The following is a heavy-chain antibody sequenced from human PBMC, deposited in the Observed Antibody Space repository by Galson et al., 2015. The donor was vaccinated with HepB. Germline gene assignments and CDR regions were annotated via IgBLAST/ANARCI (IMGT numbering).Heavy chain of an antibody. V-gene: IGHV3-43*01. CDR2: ISWDGGST. Sequence: SLRLSCAASGFTFDDYTMHWVRQAPGKGLEWVSLISWDGGSTYYADSVKGRFTISRDNSKNSLYLQMNSLRTEDTALYYCAGDCSSTNCYSHPFDIWGQGTMVTVSS. J-gene: IGHJ3*02. CDR3: AGDCSSTNCYSHPFDI. CDR1: GFTFDDYT. D-gene: IGHD2-2*01.